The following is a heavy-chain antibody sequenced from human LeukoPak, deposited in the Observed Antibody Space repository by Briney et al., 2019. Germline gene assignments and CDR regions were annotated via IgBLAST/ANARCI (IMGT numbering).Heavy chain of an antibody. Sequence: GGSLRLSCAASGFTFSSYAMSWVRQAPGKGLEWVSDITSSGDSTYYADSVKGRFTISRDNPKNTLSLQMNSLRAEDTAIYYCVKEYFGFAFDYWGQGTVVTVSS. D-gene: IGHD3-9*01. CDR2: ITSSGDST. V-gene: IGHV3-23*01. CDR3: VKEYFGFAFDY. CDR1: GFTFSSYA. J-gene: IGHJ4*02.